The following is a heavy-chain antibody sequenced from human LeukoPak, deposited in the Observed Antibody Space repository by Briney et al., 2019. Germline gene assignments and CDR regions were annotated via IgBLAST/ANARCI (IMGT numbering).Heavy chain of an antibody. Sequence: SETLSLTCTVSSGSISSYYWSWIRQPPGKGLEWIGYIYYSGSTNYNPSLKSRVTISVDTSKNQFSLKLSSVTAADTAVYYCARGSSSTSPRLDPWGQGTLVTVSS. D-gene: IGHD2-2*01. CDR3: ARGSSSTSPRLDP. CDR2: IYYSGST. CDR1: SGSISSYY. V-gene: IGHV4-59*01. J-gene: IGHJ5*02.